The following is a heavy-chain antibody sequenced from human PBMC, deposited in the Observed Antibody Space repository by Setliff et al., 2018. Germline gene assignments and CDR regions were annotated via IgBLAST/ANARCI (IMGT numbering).Heavy chain of an antibody. CDR2: INAGNANT. CDR1: GYTFTSYA. CDR3: ARDEGSGWYVGY. D-gene: IGHD6-19*01. Sequence: ASVKVSCKASGYTFTSYAMHWVRQAPGQRLEWMGWINAGNANTKYSQKFQGRVTITRDASASTAYMELSSLRSEDTAVYYCARDEGSGWYVGYWGQGTLVTVSS. J-gene: IGHJ4*02. V-gene: IGHV1-3*01.